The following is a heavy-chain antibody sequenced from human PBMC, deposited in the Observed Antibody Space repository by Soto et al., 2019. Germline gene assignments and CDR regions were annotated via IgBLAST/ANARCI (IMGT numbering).Heavy chain of an antibody. CDR2: ISYDGSNK. Sequence: QVQLVESGGGVVQPGRSLRLSCAASGFTFSSYGMHWVRQAPGKGLEWVAVISYDGSNKYYADSVKGRFTISRDNSKSTLYLQMNSLRAEDTAVYYCVSSYGSIHCDYWGQGTLVTVSS. V-gene: IGHV3-30*03. CDR1: GFTFSSYG. CDR3: VSSYGSIHCDY. J-gene: IGHJ4*02. D-gene: IGHD5-18*01.